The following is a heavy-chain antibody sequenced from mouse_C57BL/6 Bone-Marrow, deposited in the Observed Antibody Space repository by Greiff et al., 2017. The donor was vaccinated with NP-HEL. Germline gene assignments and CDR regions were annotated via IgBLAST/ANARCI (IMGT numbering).Heavy chain of an antibody. CDR3: ARTYYSNEGYFDY. V-gene: IGHV5-4*03. Sequence: EVMLVESGGGLVKPGGSLKLSCAASGFTFSSYAMSWVRQTPEKRLEWVATISDGGSYTYYPDNVKGRFTISRDNAKNNLYLQMSHLKSEDTAMYYCARTYYSNEGYFDYWGQGTTLTVSS. D-gene: IGHD2-5*01. J-gene: IGHJ2*01. CDR1: GFTFSSYA. CDR2: ISDGGSYT.